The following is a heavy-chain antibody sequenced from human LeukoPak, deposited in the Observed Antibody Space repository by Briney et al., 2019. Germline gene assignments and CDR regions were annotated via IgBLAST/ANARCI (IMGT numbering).Heavy chain of an antibody. Sequence: SETLSLTCTVSGGSISSYYWSWIRQPPGKGLEWIGYIYYSGSTNYNPSLKSRVTISVDTSKNQFSLKLSSVTAADTAVYYCARAQQLARGQYYYYGMDVWGQGTTVTVSS. CDR3: ARAQQLARGQYYYYGMDV. D-gene: IGHD6-13*01. CDR1: GGSISSYY. J-gene: IGHJ6*02. CDR2: IYYSGST. V-gene: IGHV4-59*01.